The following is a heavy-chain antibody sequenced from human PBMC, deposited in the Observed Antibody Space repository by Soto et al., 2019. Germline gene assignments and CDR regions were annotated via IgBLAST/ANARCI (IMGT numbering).Heavy chain of an antibody. CDR3: ARSRHGSGSYTHFYYGLDV. J-gene: IGHJ6*02. D-gene: IGHD3-10*01. CDR1: GFTFISYA. Sequence: QVQLVESGGGVVQPGRSLRLSCAASGFTFISYAMHWVRQAPGKGLEWVAVISFDGSTDYYADSVKSRFTISRDNSKNTVYVHMNSLRSEDTAVYYCARSRHGSGSYTHFYYGLDVWGQGTTVTVSS. CDR2: ISFDGSTD. V-gene: IGHV3-30-3*01.